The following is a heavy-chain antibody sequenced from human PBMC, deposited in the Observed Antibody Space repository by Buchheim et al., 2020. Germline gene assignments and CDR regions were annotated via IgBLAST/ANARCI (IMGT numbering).Heavy chain of an antibody. D-gene: IGHD3-22*01. J-gene: IGHJ4*02. Sequence: EVQLVESGGGLVQPGGSLRLSCAASGFTFSSYEMNWVRQAPGKGLEWVSYISSSGSTIYYADSVKGRFTISRDNAKNSLYLQMNSLRAEDTAVYYCARVNSSGYYYEVYFDYWGQGTL. CDR3: ARVNSSGYYYEVYFDY. CDR1: GFTFSSYE. V-gene: IGHV3-48*03. CDR2: ISSSGSTI.